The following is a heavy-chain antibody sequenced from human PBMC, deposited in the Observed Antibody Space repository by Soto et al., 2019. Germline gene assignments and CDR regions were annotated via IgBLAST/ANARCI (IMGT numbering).Heavy chain of an antibody. V-gene: IGHV3-7*01. Sequence: GGSLRLSCAASGFTFSSYWMSWVRQAPGKGLEWVANIKQDGSEKYYVDSVKGRFTISRDNAKNSLNLQMNSLRAEDAAVYYCARLDIAAAGSWYFDLWGRGTLVTVSS. D-gene: IGHD6-13*01. J-gene: IGHJ2*01. CDR3: ARLDIAAAGSWYFDL. CDR1: GFTFSSYW. CDR2: IKQDGSEK.